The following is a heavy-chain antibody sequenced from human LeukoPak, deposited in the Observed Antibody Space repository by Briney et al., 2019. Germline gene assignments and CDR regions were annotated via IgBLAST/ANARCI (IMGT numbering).Heavy chain of an antibody. J-gene: IGHJ4*02. CDR3: ARTGSYDYSPYFDY. CDR2: ISYDGSNK. CDR1: GFTFSSYW. D-gene: IGHD1-26*01. Sequence: GGSLRLSCAASGFTFSSYWMTWIRQAPGKGLEWVAVISYDGSNKYYADSVKGRFTISRDNSKNTLYLQMNSLRAEDTAVYYCARTGSYDYSPYFDYWGQGTLVTVSS. V-gene: IGHV3-30*03.